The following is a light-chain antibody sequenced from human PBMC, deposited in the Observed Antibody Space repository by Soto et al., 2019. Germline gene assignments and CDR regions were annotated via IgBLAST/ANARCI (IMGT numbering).Light chain of an antibody. V-gene: IGKV3-20*01. CDR2: VAS. Sequence: EIVLTQSPGTLSLSTGERSTLSCRASESISNSYLAWYQQKPGQAPRVLIYVASTRATGIPARFSGSGSGTDFTLTSSRLEPEDFAVYYCQQYGSSPITFGQGTRLEIK. CDR3: QQYGSSPIT. J-gene: IGKJ5*01. CDR1: ESISNSY.